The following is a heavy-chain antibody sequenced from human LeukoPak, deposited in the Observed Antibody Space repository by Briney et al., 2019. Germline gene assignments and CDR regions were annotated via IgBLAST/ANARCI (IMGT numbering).Heavy chain of an antibody. V-gene: IGHV1-18*04. J-gene: IGHJ3*02. CDR1: GYTFTSYG. Sequence: GASVKVSCKASGYTFTSYGISWVRQAPGRGLEWMGWISAYNGNTNYAQKLQGRVTMTTDTSTSTAYMELKSLRSDDTAVYYCASPTRFGEGAFDIWGQGTMVTVSS. D-gene: IGHD3-10*01. CDR3: ASPTRFGEGAFDI. CDR2: ISAYNGNT.